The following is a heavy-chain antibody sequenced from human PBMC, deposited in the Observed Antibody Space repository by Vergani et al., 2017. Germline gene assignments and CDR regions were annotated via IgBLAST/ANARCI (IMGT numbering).Heavy chain of an antibody. V-gene: IGHV1-69*08. CDR3: ARDLEAIVVVPAAPIHNDNWFDP. D-gene: IGHD2-2*01. CDR2: IIPILGIA. Sequence: QVQLVQSGAEVKKPGSSVKVSCKASGGTFSSYTISWVRQAPGQGLEWMGRIIPILGIANYAQKFQGRVTITADKSTSTAYMELSSLRSEDTAVYYCARDLEAIVVVPAAPIHNDNWFDPWGQGTLVTVSS. J-gene: IGHJ5*02. CDR1: GGTFSSYT.